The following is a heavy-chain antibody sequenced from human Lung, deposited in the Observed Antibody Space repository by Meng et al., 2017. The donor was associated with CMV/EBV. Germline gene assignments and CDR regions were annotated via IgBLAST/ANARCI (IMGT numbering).Heavy chain of an antibody. J-gene: IGHJ3*02. CDR1: GFTFSSYE. CDR2: ISSSGSTM. CDR3: ARRSGSYVNAFDI. Sequence: SCAASGFTFSSYEMNWVRQAPGKGLEWVSYISSSGSTMYYADSVKGRFTISRDNAKNSLYLQMNSLRVEGTAVYYCARRSGSYVNAFDIWGQGKXVTVSS. V-gene: IGHV3-48*03. D-gene: IGHD1-26*01.